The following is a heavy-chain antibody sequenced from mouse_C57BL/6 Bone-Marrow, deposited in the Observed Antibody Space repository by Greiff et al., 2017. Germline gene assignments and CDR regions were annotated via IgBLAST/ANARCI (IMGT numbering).Heavy chain of an antibody. Sequence: VQLQQSGPGLVQPSQSLSITCTVSGFSLTSYGVHWVRQSPGKGLEWLGVIWSGGSTDYNAALISRLSISKDNSKSQVFFKMNSRQADDTAIYYCARNRGTMVTRVGLGDYWGQGTTLTGSS. J-gene: IGHJ2*01. CDR2: IWSGGST. CDR1: GFSLTSYG. V-gene: IGHV2-2*01. D-gene: IGHD2-2*01. CDR3: ARNRGTMVTRVGLGDY.